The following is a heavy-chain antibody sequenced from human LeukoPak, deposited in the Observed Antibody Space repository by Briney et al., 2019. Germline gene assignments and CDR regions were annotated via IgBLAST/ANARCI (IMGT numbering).Heavy chain of an antibody. D-gene: IGHD1-1*01. CDR1: GFTFSDYS. CDR2: IKQDGSEK. Sequence: GGSLRLSCAASGFTFSDYSMNWVRQAPGKGLEWVANIKQDGSEKFYVDSVKGRFTISRDNAKNSLYLQMNSLRADDTAVYYCASLGNWGQGTLVTVSS. CDR3: ASLGN. J-gene: IGHJ4*02. V-gene: IGHV3-7*01.